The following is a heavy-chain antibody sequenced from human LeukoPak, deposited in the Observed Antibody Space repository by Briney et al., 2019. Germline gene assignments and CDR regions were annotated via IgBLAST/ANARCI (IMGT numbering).Heavy chain of an antibody. V-gene: IGHV4-39*01. D-gene: IGHD2-21*02. J-gene: IGHJ5*02. CDR3: ASLETSVTEHNWFDP. CDR2: IGGSNYYRGST. CDR1: GASISSSAYY. Sequence: NPSETLSLTCTVSGASISSSAYYWGWIRQPPGKGLEWIGSIGGSNYYRGSTYYNPSLKSRVTTHVDTSKDQFSLKLSSVTAADTAVYYCASLETSVTEHNWFDPWGQGKLATVSS.